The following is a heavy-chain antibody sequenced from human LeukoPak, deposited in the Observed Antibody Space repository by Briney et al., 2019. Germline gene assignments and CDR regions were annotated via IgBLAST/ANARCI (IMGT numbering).Heavy chain of an antibody. CDR1: GGSFSGYY. D-gene: IGHD1-26*01. J-gene: IGHJ5*02. Sequence: PSETLSLTCAVYGGSFSGYYWSWIRQPPGKGLEWIGEINHSGSTNYNPSLKSRVTISVDTSKNQFSLKLSSVTAADTAVYYCARDGGSYLDWFDPWGQGTLVTVSS. CDR3: ARDGGSYLDWFDP. CDR2: INHSGST. V-gene: IGHV4-34*01.